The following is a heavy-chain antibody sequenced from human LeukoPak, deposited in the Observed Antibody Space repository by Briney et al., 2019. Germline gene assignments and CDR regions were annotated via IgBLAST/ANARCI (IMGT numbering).Heavy chain of an antibody. Sequence: GASVKVSCKASGYTLTNNYMHCVRQAPGQGLEWMGMINPRDHSSTYAQSFQGRVTLTSDTSTNTAYMELSSLKSEDTAVYYCARGYDTLTGSLDYWGRGTLVTVTS. J-gene: IGHJ4*02. CDR3: ARGYDTLTGSLDY. V-gene: IGHV1-46*01. CDR1: GYTLTNNY. CDR2: INPRDHSS. D-gene: IGHD3-9*01.